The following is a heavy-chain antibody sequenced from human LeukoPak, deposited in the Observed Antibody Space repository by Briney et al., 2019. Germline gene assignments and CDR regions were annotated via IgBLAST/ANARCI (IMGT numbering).Heavy chain of an antibody. CDR3: ARDPYCSSTSCYHYFDY. CDR2: ISYDGSNK. V-gene: IGHV3-30-3*01. Sequence: GGSLRLSCAASGFTFSSYAMHWVRQAPGKGLEWVAVISYDGSNKYYADSVKGRFTISRDNSKNTLYLQMNSLRAEDTAGYYCARDPYCSSTSCYHYFDYWGQGTLVTVSS. D-gene: IGHD2-2*01. J-gene: IGHJ4*02. CDR1: GFTFSSYA.